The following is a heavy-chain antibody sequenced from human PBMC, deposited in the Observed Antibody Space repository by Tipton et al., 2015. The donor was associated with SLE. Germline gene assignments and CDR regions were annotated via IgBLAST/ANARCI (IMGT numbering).Heavy chain of an antibody. D-gene: IGHD6-6*01. CDR3: ARRRDSSSEFDY. CDR2: IYYSGST. V-gene: IGHV4-59*01. Sequence: TLSLTCTVSGGSISSYYWSWIRQSPGKGLEWIGYIYYSGSTNYNPSLKSRVTISVDASKNQFSLKLSSVTTADTAVYYCARRRDSSSEFDYWGQGTLVTVSS. CDR1: GGSISSYY. J-gene: IGHJ4*02.